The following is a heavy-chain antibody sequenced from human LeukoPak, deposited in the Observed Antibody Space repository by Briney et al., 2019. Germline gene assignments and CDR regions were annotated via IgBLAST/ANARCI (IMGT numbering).Heavy chain of an antibody. J-gene: IGHJ4*02. V-gene: IGHV3-30*04. CDR1: GFTFSSYA. D-gene: IGHD6-19*01. CDR3: ARAVYRSGGYYFDY. Sequence: GGSLRLFCAAPGFTFSSYAMQWVRKSPGKGLEWVAVISYDGSDKNYADSVKGRFTISRDNSKNTLYLQMNSLRADDTAVYYCARAVYRSGGYYFDYWGQGTLVIVSS. CDR2: ISYDGSDK.